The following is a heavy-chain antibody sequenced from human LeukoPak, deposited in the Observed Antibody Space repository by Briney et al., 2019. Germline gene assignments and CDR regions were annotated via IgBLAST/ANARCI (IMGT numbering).Heavy chain of an antibody. Sequence: GGSLRLSCAASGFTFSDYGIHWVRQAPGKGLEWVAFIRYDATIKYYADSVKGRFTISRDNSKNTLYFRMNSLRPEDTAVYYCARADYYFYMDVWGKGTTVTVSS. V-gene: IGHV3-30*02. CDR3: ARADYYFYMDV. CDR1: GFTFSDYG. CDR2: IRYDATIK. J-gene: IGHJ6*03.